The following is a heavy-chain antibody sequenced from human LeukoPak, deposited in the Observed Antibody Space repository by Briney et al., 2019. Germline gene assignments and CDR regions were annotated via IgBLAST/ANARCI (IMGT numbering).Heavy chain of an antibody. D-gene: IGHD4-17*01. Sequence: PGGSLRLSCAASGFTFSSYWMQWVRQAPGKGLEWVSAISGSGGSTYYADSVKGRFTISRDNSKNTLYLQMNSLRAEDTAVYYCAKVSTVTEYYFDYWGQGTLVTVSS. CDR3: AKVSTVTEYYFDY. J-gene: IGHJ4*02. CDR1: GFTFSSYW. V-gene: IGHV3-23*01. CDR2: ISGSGGST.